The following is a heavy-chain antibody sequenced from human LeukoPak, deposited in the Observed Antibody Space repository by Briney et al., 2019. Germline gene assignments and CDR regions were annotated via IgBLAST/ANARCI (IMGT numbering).Heavy chain of an antibody. J-gene: IGHJ6*03. CDR1: RGTFSSYA. Sequence: GASVKVSCKASRGTFSSYAISWVRQAPGQGLEWMGRIIPMFGTASYAQKFQGRVTITADESTSTAYMELSSLRSEDTAVYYCARSRPTGGYYDILTGSYPYYYYMDVWGKGTTVTVSS. V-gene: IGHV1-69*15. D-gene: IGHD3-9*01. CDR3: ARSRPTGGYYDILTGSYPYYYYMDV. CDR2: IIPMFGTA.